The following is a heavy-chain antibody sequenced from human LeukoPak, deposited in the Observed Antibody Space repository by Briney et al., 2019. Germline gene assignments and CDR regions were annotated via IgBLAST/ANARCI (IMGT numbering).Heavy chain of an antibody. Sequence: GGSLRLSCAASGFTFSSYWMTWVRQAPGKGLEWVAVISYDGSNKHYADSVKGRFTISRDNSKNTLYLQMNSLRADDTAVYYCAKDGYYGDYGLDGYYFDYWGQGTLVTVSS. V-gene: IGHV3-30*18. D-gene: IGHD4-17*01. CDR3: AKDGYYGDYGLDGYYFDY. CDR1: GFTFSSYW. CDR2: ISYDGSNK. J-gene: IGHJ4*02.